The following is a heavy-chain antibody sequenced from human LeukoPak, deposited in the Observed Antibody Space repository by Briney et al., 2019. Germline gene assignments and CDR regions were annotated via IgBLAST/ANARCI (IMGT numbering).Heavy chain of an antibody. J-gene: IGHJ4*02. Sequence: SVKVSCKASGGTFSSYAISWVRQAPGQGLEWMGGIIPIFGTANYAQKFRGRVTITADKSTSTAYMELSSLRSEDTAVYYCARDSKRGIAAARLDYWGQGTLVTVSS. D-gene: IGHD6-13*01. CDR3: ARDSKRGIAAARLDY. CDR2: IIPIFGTA. CDR1: GGTFSSYA. V-gene: IGHV1-69*06.